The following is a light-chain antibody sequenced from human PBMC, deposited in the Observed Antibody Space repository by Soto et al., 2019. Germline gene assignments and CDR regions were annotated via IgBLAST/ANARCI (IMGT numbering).Light chain of an antibody. CDR3: SSYTSSSTPYV. V-gene: IGLV2-14*01. Sequence: QSVLTQPASVSGSPGQSITISCTGTSSDVGGYNYVSWYQQHPGKAPKLMIYEVSNRPSGISSRFSGSKSGNTASLTISGLQAEDEADYYCSSYTSSSTPYVLGTGTKLTVL. J-gene: IGLJ1*01. CDR1: SSDVGGYNY. CDR2: EVS.